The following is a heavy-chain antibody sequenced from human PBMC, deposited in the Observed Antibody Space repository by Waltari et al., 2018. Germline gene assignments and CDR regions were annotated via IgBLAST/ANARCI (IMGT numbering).Heavy chain of an antibody. CDR1: GFTFRSYE. Sequence: EVQLVESGGGLVQPGGSLRLSCAASGFTFRSYEMNWVRQAPGKGLEWVSYITSSGSTIYYADSVKGRFTISRDNAKNSLYLQMNSLRAEDTAVYYCARGAYYYDSSGYYSYWGQGTLVTVSS. J-gene: IGHJ4*02. CDR3: ARGAYYYDSSGYYSY. CDR2: ITSSGSTI. V-gene: IGHV3-48*03. D-gene: IGHD3-22*01.